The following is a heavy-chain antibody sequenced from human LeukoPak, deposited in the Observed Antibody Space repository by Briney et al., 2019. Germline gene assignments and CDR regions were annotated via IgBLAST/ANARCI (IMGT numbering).Heavy chain of an antibody. V-gene: IGHV4-34*01. J-gene: IGHJ6*03. CDR2: INHSGST. CDR1: GGSFSGYH. CDR3: ARVGRIGSGYYYYYYMDV. Sequence: SETLSLTCAVYGGSFSGYHWSWIRQPPGKGLEWIGEINHSGSTNYNPSLKSRVTISVDTSKNQFSLKLSSVTAADTAVYYCARVGRIGSGYYYYYYMDVWGKGTTVTVSS. D-gene: IGHD1-26*01.